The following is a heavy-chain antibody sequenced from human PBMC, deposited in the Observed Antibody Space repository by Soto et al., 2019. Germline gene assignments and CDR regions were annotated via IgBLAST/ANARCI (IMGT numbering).Heavy chain of an antibody. CDR2: ISGHGGDI. CDR3: AREDGGGPFDF. J-gene: IGHJ4*02. Sequence: GGSLRLSCAASGFIFSSYAIHWVRQAPGKGLEWVSGISGHGGDIYYADSVKGRFTISRDTATSTLYLQMDSLRADDTAVYYCAREDGGGPFDFWRQGTLVIVSS. V-gene: IGHV3-23*01. D-gene: IGHD2-15*01. CDR1: GFIFSSYA.